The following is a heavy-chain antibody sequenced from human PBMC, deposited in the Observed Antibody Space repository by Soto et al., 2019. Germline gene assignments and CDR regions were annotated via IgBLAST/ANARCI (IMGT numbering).Heavy chain of an antibody. CDR2: ISYDASYK. J-gene: IGHJ4*02. CDR1: GFTFSRYW. D-gene: IGHD3-16*01. Sequence: GGSLRLSCAASGFTFSRYWMSWVRQAPGKGLEWVAVISYDASYKYYADSVKGRFTISRDNSKNTLYLQMNSLLAEVTAVYYCAKWNGGFDYWGQGTLVTVSS. V-gene: IGHV3-30*18. CDR3: AKWNGGFDY.